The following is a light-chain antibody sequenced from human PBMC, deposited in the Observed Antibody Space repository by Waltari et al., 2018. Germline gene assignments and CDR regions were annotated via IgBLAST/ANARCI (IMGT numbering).Light chain of an antibody. CDR2: QDK. CDR3: QAWDRGTVI. Sequence: YELTQPPSVSVSPGPTANISCSGDHMGDKYVCWYQQKPGQSPVLVIYQDKKRPSGIPERFSASNFRNTATLTISGTQDVDESDYYCQAWDRGTVIFGGGTKLTVL. V-gene: IGLV3-1*01. CDR1: HMGDKY. J-gene: IGLJ2*01.